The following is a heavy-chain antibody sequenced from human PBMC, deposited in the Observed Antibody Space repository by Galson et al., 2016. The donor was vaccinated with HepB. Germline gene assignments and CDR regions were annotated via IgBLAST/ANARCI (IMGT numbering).Heavy chain of an antibody. D-gene: IGHD1-26*01. Sequence: SLRLSCAASGFTFGDHYMDWVRQAPGKGLEWVANINQDGSETYYLDSVKGRFTISRDNAKNSLYLQMNSLRGEDTAVYYCARGWRTYYRYFEHWGQGALVSVSS. J-gene: IGHJ1*01. CDR2: INQDGSET. V-gene: IGHV3-7*01. CDR3: ARGWRTYYRYFEH. CDR1: GFTFGDHY.